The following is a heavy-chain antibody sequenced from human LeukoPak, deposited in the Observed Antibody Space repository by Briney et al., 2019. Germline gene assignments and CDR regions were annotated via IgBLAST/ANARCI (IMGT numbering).Heavy chain of an antibody. D-gene: IGHD4-17*01. Sequence: PSETLSLTCTVSRGWINGRSYYWAWIRQPPGKGLEWIGSGFYSGSAYYDPSLKSRVPISVDTSKNQFSLNLSSVTATDTAVYYCARLRGAMTPVTSDFDYWGQGTLVTVSS. J-gene: IGHJ4*02. V-gene: IGHV4-39*01. CDR1: RGWINGRSYY. CDR2: GFYSGSA. CDR3: ARLRGAMTPVTSDFDY.